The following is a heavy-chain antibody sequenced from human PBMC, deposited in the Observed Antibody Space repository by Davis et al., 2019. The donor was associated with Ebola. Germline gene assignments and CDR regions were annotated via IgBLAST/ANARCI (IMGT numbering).Heavy chain of an antibody. J-gene: IGHJ4*02. Sequence: GSLRLSCTVSGGSISSVDYYWSWIRQPPGKVLEWIGYIYYSGNTNYNPSLKSRVTISVDTSKNQFSLKLSSVTAADTAVYYCARDRGGYCSGGSCYSGGHYFDYWGQGTLVTVSS. CDR2: IYYSGNT. V-gene: IGHV4-61*08. D-gene: IGHD2-15*01. CDR1: GGSISSVDYY. CDR3: ARDRGGYCSGGSCYSGGHYFDY.